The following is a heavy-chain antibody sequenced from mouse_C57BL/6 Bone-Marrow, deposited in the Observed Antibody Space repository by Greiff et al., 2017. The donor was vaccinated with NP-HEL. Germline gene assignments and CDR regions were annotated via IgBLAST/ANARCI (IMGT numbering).Heavy chain of an antibody. CDR1: GFTFSSYG. CDR2: ISSGGSYT. V-gene: IGHV5-6*01. D-gene: IGHD1-1*01. CDR3: ASPTYYYGSRGWYFDV. J-gene: IGHJ1*03. Sequence: EVKLMESGGDLVKPGGSLKLSCAASGFTFSSYGMSWVRQTPDKRLEWVATISSGGSYTYYPDSVKGRFTISRDNAKNSLYLQMSSLKSEDTAMYYCASPTYYYGSRGWYFDVWGTGTTVTVSS.